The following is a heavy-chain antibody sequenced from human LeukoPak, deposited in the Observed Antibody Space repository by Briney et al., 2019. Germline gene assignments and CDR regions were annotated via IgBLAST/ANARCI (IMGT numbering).Heavy chain of an antibody. CDR3: ASGYSYGYPYGMDV. Sequence: PSQTLSLTCTVSGGSFSTGDYYWSWIRQPPGKGLEWIGYIYYSGSTYYNPSLKGRVTISVDTSKTQFSLKLSSVTAADTAVYYCASGYSYGYPYGMDVWGQGTTVTVSS. V-gene: IGHV4-30-4*01. CDR1: GGSFSTGDYY. CDR2: IYYSGST. D-gene: IGHD5-18*01. J-gene: IGHJ6*02.